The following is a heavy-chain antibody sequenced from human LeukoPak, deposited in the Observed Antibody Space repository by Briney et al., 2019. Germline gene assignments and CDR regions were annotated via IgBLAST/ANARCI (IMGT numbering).Heavy chain of an antibody. CDR3: ANTYYHFWSGWDAFDI. J-gene: IGHJ3*02. CDR1: GYSFTSYW. V-gene: IGHV5-51*01. D-gene: IGHD3-3*01. Sequence: GESLKISCKGSGYSFTSYWIGWVRQMPGKGLEWMGIIYPGDSDTRYSPSFQGQVTISADKSISTAYLQWSSLKASDTAMYYCANTYYHFWSGWDAFDIWGQGTMVTVSS. CDR2: IYPGDSDT.